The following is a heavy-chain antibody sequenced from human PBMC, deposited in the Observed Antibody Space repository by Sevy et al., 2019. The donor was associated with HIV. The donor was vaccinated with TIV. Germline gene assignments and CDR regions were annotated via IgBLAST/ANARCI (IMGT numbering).Heavy chain of an antibody. V-gene: IGHV3-30-3*01. CDR3: GRDGGNSVKWYPLY. CDR2: ISSEGTER. Sequence: GGSLRLSCAASGFAFSTHAMHWVRQSPGKGLEWVAVISSEGTERFYAASVDGRFTISRDNYKNTLSLQLNSLRPEDTAVYYCGRDGGNSVKWYPLYWGHGTLVTVSS. D-gene: IGHD2-2*01. CDR1: GFAFSTHA. J-gene: IGHJ4*01.